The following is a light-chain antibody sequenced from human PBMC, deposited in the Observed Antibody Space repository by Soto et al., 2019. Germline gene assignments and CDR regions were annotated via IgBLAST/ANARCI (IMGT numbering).Light chain of an antibody. V-gene: IGKV1-5*01. J-gene: IGKJ1*01. CDR2: GAS. Sequence: DVQMTQSPSTLSASVGGRVTITCRASQSIINWLAWYQQKPGKAPKLLIYGASSLESGVPSRFSGSGSGTEFTLTITTLQPDAFATYYCQQYDSFSGTFGQGTKVEIE. CDR3: QQYDSFSGT. CDR1: QSIINW.